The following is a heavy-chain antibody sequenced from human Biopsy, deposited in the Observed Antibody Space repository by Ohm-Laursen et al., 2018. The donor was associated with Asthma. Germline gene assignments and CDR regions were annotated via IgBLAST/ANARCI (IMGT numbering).Heavy chain of an antibody. CDR2: IHYSGST. CDR1: GASIKTGDHY. J-gene: IGHJ5*02. CDR3: ARASVAASSNWFDP. Sequence: TLSLTWAVSGASIKTGDHYWSWLRQPPGKGLEWFGFIHYSGSTSYNPSLKGGVTISVDTSKNQFSLKLSSVTAADTAVYYCARASVAASSNWFDPWGQGTLVTVSS. D-gene: IGHD6-19*01. V-gene: IGHV4-30-4*01.